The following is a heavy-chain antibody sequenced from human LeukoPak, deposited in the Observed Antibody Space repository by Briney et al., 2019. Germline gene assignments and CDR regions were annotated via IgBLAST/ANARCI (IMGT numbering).Heavy chain of an antibody. CDR1: GGSISSYY. V-gene: IGHV4-59*01. J-gene: IGHJ3*01. Sequence: PSETLSLTCTVSGGSISSYYWSWIRQPPGKGLDWIGYIYHTGSTNYNPSLKSRVTMSLDTSKNQFSLKLSSVTAADTAIYYCAKDRRHRDGFDFWGQGTMVTVSS. CDR3: AKDRRHRDGFDF. D-gene: IGHD6-25*01. CDR2: IYHTGST.